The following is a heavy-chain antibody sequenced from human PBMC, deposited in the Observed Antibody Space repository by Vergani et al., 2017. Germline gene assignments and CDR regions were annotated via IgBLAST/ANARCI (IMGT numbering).Heavy chain of an antibody. V-gene: IGHV3-33*03. J-gene: IGHJ4*02. CDR1: GFTFSSYG. Sequence: QVQLVESGGGVVQPGRSLRLSCAASGFTFSSYGMHWVRQAPGKGLEWVAVIWYDGSNKYYADSVKGRFTISRDNAKNSLYLQMNSLRAEDTAVYYCWKEGLWGQGTLVTVSS. CDR2: IWYDGSNK. CDR3: WKEGL. D-gene: IGHD2-21*01.